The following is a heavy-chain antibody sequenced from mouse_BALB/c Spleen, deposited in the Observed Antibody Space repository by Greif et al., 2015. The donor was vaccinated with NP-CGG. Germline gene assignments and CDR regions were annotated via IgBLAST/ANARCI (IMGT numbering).Heavy chain of an antibody. CDR3: ARREGYWFAY. CDR1: GYTFTDYV. D-gene: IGHD3-2*02. V-gene: IGHV1-77*01. J-gene: IGHJ3*01. Sequence: QVQLKESGPELVKPGASVKMSCKASGYTFTDYVISWVKQRTGQGLEWIGEIYPGSGSTYYNEKFKGKATLTADKSSNTAYMQLSSLTSEDSAVYFCARREGYWFAYWGQGTLVTVSA. CDR2: IYPGSGST.